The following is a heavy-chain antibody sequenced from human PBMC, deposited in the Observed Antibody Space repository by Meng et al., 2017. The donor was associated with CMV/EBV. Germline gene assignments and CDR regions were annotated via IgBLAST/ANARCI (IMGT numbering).Heavy chain of an antibody. J-gene: IGHJ4*02. D-gene: IGHD1-26*01. Sequence: EVQLLESGGGSVQPGGSLRLSCLASGFTFSSYGMSWVRQAPGKGLEWVSVISGRGDITYYADSVKGRFTISRDNSKNTLYLQMNSLRAEDTAVFYCAKVSIVGATEPFDFWGQGTLVTVSS. CDR3: AKVSIVGATEPFDF. CDR2: ISGRGDIT. V-gene: IGHV3-23*01. CDR1: GFTFSSYG.